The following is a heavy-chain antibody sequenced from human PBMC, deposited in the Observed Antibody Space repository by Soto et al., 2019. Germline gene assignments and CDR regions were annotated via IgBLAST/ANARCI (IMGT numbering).Heavy chain of an antibody. CDR3: ARDRQQWLTSSLDP. J-gene: IGHJ5*02. Sequence: GGSLRLSCVASGFNFRTYGMHWVRQAPGKGLEWVANIFYDGISKYYADAVRGRFSVTRDNSKNTLDLQMTSLKEEDMAVYYCARDRQQWLTSSLDPWGQGTLVTVSS. CDR2: IFYDGISK. CDR1: GFNFRTYG. D-gene: IGHD6-19*01. V-gene: IGHV3-30*03.